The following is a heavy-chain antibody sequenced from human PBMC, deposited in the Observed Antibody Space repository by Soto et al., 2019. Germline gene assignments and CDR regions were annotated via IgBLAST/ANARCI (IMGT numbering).Heavy chain of an antibody. J-gene: IGHJ6*02. CDR2: MNPNSGNT. D-gene: IGHD3-9*01. V-gene: IGHV1-8*01. Sequence: QVQLVQSGAEVKKPGASVKVSCKASGYTFTSYDINWVRQATGQGLEWMGWMNPNSGNTGYAQKFQGRVTMTRNTSISTAYMELSSLRSEDTVVYYCARGSYYDILTGYSYYYYGMDVWGQGTTVTVSS. CDR3: ARGSYYDILTGYSYYYYGMDV. CDR1: GYTFTSYD.